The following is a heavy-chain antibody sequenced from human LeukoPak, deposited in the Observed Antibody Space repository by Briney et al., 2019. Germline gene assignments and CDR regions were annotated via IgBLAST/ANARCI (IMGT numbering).Heavy chain of an antibody. D-gene: IGHD1-26*01. CDR2: IYHSGST. V-gene: IGHV4-38-2*02. CDR1: GYSISSGYY. J-gene: IGHJ4*02. CDR3: ARDLRIVGATFQTYFDY. Sequence: PETLSLTCTVSGYSISSGYYWGWIRQPPGKGLEWIGSIYHSGSTYYNPSLKSRVTISVDTSKNQFSLKLSSVTAADTAVYYCARDLRIVGATFQTYFDYWGQGTLVTVSS.